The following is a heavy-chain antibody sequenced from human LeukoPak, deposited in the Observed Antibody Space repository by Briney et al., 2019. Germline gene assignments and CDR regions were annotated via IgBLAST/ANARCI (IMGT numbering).Heavy chain of an antibody. CDR1: GGSISSGSYY. D-gene: IGHD2-2*02. CDR2: IYTSGST. V-gene: IGHV4-61*02. Sequence: SQTLSLTCTVSGGSISSGSYYWSWIRQPAGKGLEWIGRIYTSGSTNYDPSLKSRVAISVDTSKNQFSLKLSSVTAADTAVYYCAREHCSSTSCYTNEGFDYWGQGTLVTVSS. CDR3: AREHCSSTSCYTNEGFDY. J-gene: IGHJ4*02.